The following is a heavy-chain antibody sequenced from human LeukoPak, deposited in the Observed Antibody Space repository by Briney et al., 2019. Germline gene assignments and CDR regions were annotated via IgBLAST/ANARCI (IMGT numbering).Heavy chain of an antibody. Sequence: GGSLRLSCAASEFTFSGYWMHWVRQAPGQGLVWVSRINSDGSSNHADSVKGRFTISTDNAKNTLYLQMNSLRAEDTAVYYCARARRSSRNALDIWGQGTMVTVS. J-gene: IGHJ3*02. CDR3: ARARRSSRNALDI. CDR1: EFTFSGYW. CDR2: INSDGSS. D-gene: IGHD6-13*01. V-gene: IGHV3-74*01.